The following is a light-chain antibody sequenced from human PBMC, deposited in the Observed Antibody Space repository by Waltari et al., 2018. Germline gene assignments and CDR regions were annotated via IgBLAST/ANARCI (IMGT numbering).Light chain of an antibody. CDR3: QQYNSYSLLS. V-gene: IGKV1-5*03. CDR1: QSISNW. CDR2: KAS. Sequence: DIQMTQSPSTLSASVGDRFTITCRASQSISNWLAWYQQKPGKAPKLLIYKASTLESGVPSRFSGRGSGTEFTLTISSLQPDDSATYYCQQYNSYSLLSFGGGTKVEIK. J-gene: IGKJ4*01.